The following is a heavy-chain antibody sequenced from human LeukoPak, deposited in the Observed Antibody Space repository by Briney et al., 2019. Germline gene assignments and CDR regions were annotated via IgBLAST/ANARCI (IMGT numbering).Heavy chain of an antibody. Sequence: GGSLRLSCAASGFTFSSYAMHWVRQAPGKGLVWVSRINSDGSSTSYADSVKGRFTISRDNAKNTLYLQMNSLRAEDTAVYYCARELGSDYYYGMDVWGQGTTVTVSS. CDR2: INSDGSST. V-gene: IGHV3-74*01. D-gene: IGHD3-16*01. CDR1: GFTFSSYA. J-gene: IGHJ6*02. CDR3: ARELGSDYYYGMDV.